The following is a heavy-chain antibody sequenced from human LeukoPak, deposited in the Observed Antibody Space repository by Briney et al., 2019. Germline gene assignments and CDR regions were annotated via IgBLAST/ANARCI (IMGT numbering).Heavy chain of an antibody. CDR2: IYTSGST. D-gene: IGHD1-7*01. Sequence: PSETLSLTCTVSGGSISSGSYYWSWIRQPAGKGLEWIGRIYTSGSTNYNPSLKSRVTISVDTSKNRFSLKLSSVTAADTAVYYCAGGAWNYYYWGQGTLSPSPQ. J-gene: IGHJ4*02. CDR3: AGGAWNYYY. V-gene: IGHV4-61*02. CDR1: GGSISSGSYY.